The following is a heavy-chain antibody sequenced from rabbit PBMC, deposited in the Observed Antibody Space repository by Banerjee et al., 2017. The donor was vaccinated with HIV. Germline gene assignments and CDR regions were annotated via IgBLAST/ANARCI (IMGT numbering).Heavy chain of an antibody. CDR3: ARRKGGWGDAFDS. J-gene: IGHJ2*01. V-gene: IGHV1S29*01. D-gene: IGHD4-1*01. Sequence: WVNGRFTISSDNAQNTVSLQLNSLTAADTATYFCARRKGGWGDAFDSWGQGTLVTVS.